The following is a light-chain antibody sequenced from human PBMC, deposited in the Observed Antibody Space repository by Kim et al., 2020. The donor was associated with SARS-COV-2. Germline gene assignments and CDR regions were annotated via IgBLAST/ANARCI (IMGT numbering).Light chain of an antibody. J-gene: IGKJ1*01. CDR3: KQYETYWT. CDR2: QAS. CDR1: QSVDSW. V-gene: IGKV1-5*03. Sequence: DIQMTQSPSTLSAFVGNRVTLTCRASQSVDSWLAWYQQKPGKAPKLLIYQASKLASGVPSRFSGSGSGTDFTLTISNLQPDDSAIYYCKQYETYWTFGPGTKVDIK.